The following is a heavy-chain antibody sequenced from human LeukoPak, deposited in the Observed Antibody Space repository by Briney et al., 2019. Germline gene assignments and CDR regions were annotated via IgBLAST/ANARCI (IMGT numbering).Heavy chain of an antibody. V-gene: IGHV3-23*01. J-gene: IGHJ4*02. CDR1: GFTFSSYA. D-gene: IGHD2-8*02. Sequence: QAGRSLRLSCAASGFTFSSYAMSWVRQAPGKGLEWVSAISGSGGSTYYADSVKGRFTISRDNSKNTLYLQMNSLRAEDTAVYYCAKTPPRASYCTGGVCYWDYWGQGTLVTVSS. CDR3: AKTPPRASYCTGGVCYWDY. CDR2: ISGSGGST.